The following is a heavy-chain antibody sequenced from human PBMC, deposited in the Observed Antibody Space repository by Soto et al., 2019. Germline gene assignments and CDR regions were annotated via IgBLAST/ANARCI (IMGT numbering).Heavy chain of an antibody. CDR1: GFPFSFYG. J-gene: IGHJ3*02. CDR3: ASDDAFDNENGFDM. D-gene: IGHD3-3*02. V-gene: IGHV3-33*01. Sequence: LRLSCAVSGFPFSFYGFHWVRQSPGKGLEWLGVIVSDGSAIYHADSLEGRFFISRDNSKDILYLQMNSLRVEDTAVYYCASDDAFDNENGFDMWGQGTMVTV. CDR2: IVSDGSAI.